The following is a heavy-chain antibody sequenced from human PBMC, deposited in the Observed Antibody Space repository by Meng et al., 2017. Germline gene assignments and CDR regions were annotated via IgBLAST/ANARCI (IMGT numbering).Heavy chain of an antibody. CDR3: ARHPAGG. Sequence: QAQLVHSGAGVHKPGASVKVSCTAFGYPFTSYDFTWVRQATGKGLKWMGWMNPNSGNTGYAQKFQGRVTMTRNTSISTAYMELSSLRSEDTAVYYCARHPAGGWGQGTLVTVSS. CDR1: GYPFTSYD. V-gene: IGHV1-8*01. D-gene: IGHD3-10*01. J-gene: IGHJ4*02. CDR2: MNPNSGNT.